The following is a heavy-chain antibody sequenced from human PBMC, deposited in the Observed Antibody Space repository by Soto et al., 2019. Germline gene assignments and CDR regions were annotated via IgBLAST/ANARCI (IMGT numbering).Heavy chain of an antibody. CDR1: GYTFTSYG. CDR2: ISAYNGNT. Sequence: ASVKVSCKASGYTFTSYGISWVRQAPGQELEWMGWISAYNGNTNYAQKLQGRVTMTTDTSTSTAYMELRSLRSDDTAVYYCAHGDYGLDAFDIWGQGTMVTVSS. V-gene: IGHV1-18*01. D-gene: IGHD4-17*01. J-gene: IGHJ3*02. CDR3: AHGDYGLDAFDI.